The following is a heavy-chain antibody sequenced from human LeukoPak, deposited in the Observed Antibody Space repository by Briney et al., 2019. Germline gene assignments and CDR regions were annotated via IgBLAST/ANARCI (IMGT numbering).Heavy chain of an antibody. J-gene: IGHJ3*02. CDR1: GYTLTELS. CDR3: ALRQQSLGAFDI. Sequence: ASVKVSCKVSGYTLTELSMHWVRQAPGKGLEWMGGFDPEDGETIYAQTFQGRVTMTEDTSTDAAYMELSSLRSEDTAVYYCALRQQSLGAFDIWGQGTMVTVSS. V-gene: IGHV1-24*01. D-gene: IGHD6-13*01. CDR2: FDPEDGET.